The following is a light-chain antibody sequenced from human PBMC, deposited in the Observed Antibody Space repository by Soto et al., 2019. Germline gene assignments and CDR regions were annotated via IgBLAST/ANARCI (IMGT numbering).Light chain of an antibody. CDR3: PQYGSSPIT. V-gene: IGKV3-20*01. CDR2: GAS. CDR1: QTISSW. J-gene: IGKJ5*01. Sequence: TNSLSTLSGSVRDRVTTTCRASQTISSWLAWYQQRPGQTPRLLIYGASSRATGIPDRFSGSGSGTDFTLTISRLEPEDFAVYYCPQYGSSPITFCDRRLLEV.